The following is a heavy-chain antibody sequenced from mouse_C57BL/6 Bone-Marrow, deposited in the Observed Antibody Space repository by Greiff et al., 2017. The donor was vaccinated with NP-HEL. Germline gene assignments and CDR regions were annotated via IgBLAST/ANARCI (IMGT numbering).Heavy chain of an antibody. CDR1: GYSITSGYY. CDR3: ARELRGYGNYCDY. D-gene: IGHD2-1*01. CDR2: ISYDGSN. V-gene: IGHV3-6*01. J-gene: IGHJ2*01. Sequence: EVQLVESGPGLVKPSQSLSLTCSVTGYSITSGYYWNWIRQFPGNKLEWMGYISYDGSNNYNPSLKNRISITRDTSKNQFFLTLNSVTTEDTATYYCARELRGYGNYCDYWGQGTTLTVSS.